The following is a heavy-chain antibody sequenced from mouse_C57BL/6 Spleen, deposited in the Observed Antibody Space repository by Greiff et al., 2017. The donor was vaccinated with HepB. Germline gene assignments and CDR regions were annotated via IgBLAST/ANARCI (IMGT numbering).Heavy chain of an antibody. Sequence: VKLVESGAELVRPGASVTLSCKASGYTFTDYEMHWVKQTPVHGLEWIGAIDPETGGTAYNQKFKGKAILTADKSSSTAYMELRSLTSEDSAVYYCTPMVTSGWGQGTLVTVSA. J-gene: IGHJ3*02. CDR3: TPMVTSG. D-gene: IGHD2-2*01. CDR2: IDPETGGT. CDR1: GYTFTDYE. V-gene: IGHV1-15*01.